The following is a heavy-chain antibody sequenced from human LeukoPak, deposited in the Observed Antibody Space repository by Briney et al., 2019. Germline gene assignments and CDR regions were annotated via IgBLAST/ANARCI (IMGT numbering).Heavy chain of an antibody. CDR3: ARGTYYYGSGSYNAYYFDY. V-gene: IGHV4-61*02. CDR1: GGSISSGSYY. Sequence: SQTLSLTCTVSGGSISSGSYYWSWIRQPAGKGLEWIGRIYTSGSTNYNPSLKGRVTISVDTSKNQFSLKLSSVTAADTAVYYCARGTYYYGSGSYNAYYFDYWGQGTLVTVSS. CDR2: IYTSGST. J-gene: IGHJ4*02. D-gene: IGHD3-10*01.